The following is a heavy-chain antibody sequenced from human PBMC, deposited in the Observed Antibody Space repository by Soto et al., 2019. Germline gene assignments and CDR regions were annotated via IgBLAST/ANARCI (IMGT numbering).Heavy chain of an antibody. CDR3: ARLLTTIFGVVIGAYYYYGMDV. D-gene: IGHD3-3*01. CDR2: IYYSGST. V-gene: IGHV4-39*01. J-gene: IGHJ6*02. Sequence: SETLALTCTVSGGSIRSSSYYWGWIRQPPGKGLEWTGSIYYSGSTYYNPSLKSRVTISVDTSKNQYSLKLSSVTAADQAVYYRARLLTTIFGVVIGAYYYYGMDVWGQGTTVTVSS. CDR1: GGSIRSSSYY.